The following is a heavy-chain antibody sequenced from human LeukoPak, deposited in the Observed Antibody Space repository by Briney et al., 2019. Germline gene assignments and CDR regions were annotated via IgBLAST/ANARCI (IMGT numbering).Heavy chain of an antibody. Sequence: ASVKVSCKAAGYTLTGYYMHWVRQAPGQGLEWMGWINPDSGGTSYAQKFQGRVTMTRDTSISTAYMELSRLRSDDTAVYYCARGRCSSRSCYLFDYWGQGTLVTVSS. CDR1: GYTLTGYY. J-gene: IGHJ4*02. D-gene: IGHD2-2*01. V-gene: IGHV1-2*02. CDR2: INPDSGGT. CDR3: ARGRCSSRSCYLFDY.